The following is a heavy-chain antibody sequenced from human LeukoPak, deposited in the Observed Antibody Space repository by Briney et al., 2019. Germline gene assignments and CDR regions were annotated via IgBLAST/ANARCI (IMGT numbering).Heavy chain of an antibody. Sequence: GGSLRLSCAASGFTFSSYGLHWVRQAPGKGLEWVAFIRYDGSNKYYADSVKGRFTISRDNSKNTLYLQMNSLSAEDTAVYYCAIGRYSGSYRPFDYWGQGTLVTVSS. D-gene: IGHD1-26*01. CDR2: IRYDGSNK. CDR3: AIGRYSGSYRPFDY. J-gene: IGHJ4*02. V-gene: IGHV3-30*02. CDR1: GFTFSSYG.